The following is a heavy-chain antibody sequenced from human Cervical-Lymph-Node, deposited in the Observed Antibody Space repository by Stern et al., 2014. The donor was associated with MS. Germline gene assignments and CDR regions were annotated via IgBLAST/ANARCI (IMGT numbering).Heavy chain of an antibody. CDR1: GFSFSLYA. J-gene: IGHJ4*02. CDR3: ASRYDYGDYIY. CDR2: ISNDGTNK. Sequence: VQLVEYGGGVVQPGRSLRLSCAASGFSFSLYAMYWVRQAPGKGLEGVAVISNDGTNKNYADAMKGRFTISRDNAKNTLYLQMNSLRAEDTAMYYCASRYDYGDYIYWGQGTLVTVPS. V-gene: IGHV3-30*04. D-gene: IGHD4-17*01.